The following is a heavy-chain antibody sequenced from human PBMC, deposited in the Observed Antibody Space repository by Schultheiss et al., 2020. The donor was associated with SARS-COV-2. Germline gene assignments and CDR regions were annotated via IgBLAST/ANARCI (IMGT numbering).Heavy chain of an antibody. D-gene: IGHD5/OR15-5a*01. CDR2: INHSGRT. V-gene: IGHV4-61*08. CDR1: GGSVSSGGYS. CDR3: ARENLRTDYYYYYMDV. J-gene: IGHJ6*03. Sequence: SETLSLTCTVSGGSVSSGGYSWSWIRQPPGKGLEWIGEINHSGRTTYNPSLRSRVTVSRDTSGKQISLKLTSVTAADTAVYYCARENLRTDYYYYYMDVWGKGTTVTVSS.